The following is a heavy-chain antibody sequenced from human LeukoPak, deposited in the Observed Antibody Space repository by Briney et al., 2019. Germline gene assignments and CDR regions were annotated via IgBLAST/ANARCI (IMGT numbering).Heavy chain of an antibody. J-gene: IGHJ4*02. V-gene: IGHV3-23*01. CDR1: GFTFSNYA. CDR2: ISDSGGAT. CDR3: AKRSCGGGSCNFDY. Sequence: GGSLRLSCSAPGFTFSNYAMRSVRQAPGKGLEWVSAISDSGGATNCADSVKGRFTISGDNSKNTLYLQMNSLRAEDTAVYYCAKRSCGGGSCNFDYWGQGTLVTVSS. D-gene: IGHD2-15*01.